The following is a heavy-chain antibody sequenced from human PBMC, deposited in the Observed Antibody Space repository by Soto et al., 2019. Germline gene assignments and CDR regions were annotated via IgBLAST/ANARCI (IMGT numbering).Heavy chain of an antibody. V-gene: IGHV3-11*01. CDR1: GFTFSDYY. CDR2: ISSSGSTI. Sequence: GGSLRLSYAASGFTFSDYYMSWIRQAPGKGLEWVSYISSSGSTIYYADSVKGRFTISRDNAKNSLYLQMNSLRAEDTAVYYCARDKKRENYDFWSGYYEFYYYMDVWGKGTTVTVSS. J-gene: IGHJ6*03. D-gene: IGHD3-3*01. CDR3: ARDKKRENYDFWSGYYEFYYYMDV.